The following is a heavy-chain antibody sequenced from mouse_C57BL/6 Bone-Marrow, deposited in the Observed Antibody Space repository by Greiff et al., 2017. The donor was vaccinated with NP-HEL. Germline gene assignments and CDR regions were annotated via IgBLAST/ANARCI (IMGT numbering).Heavy chain of an antibody. V-gene: IGHV3-6*01. D-gene: IGHD1-1*01. CDR1: GYSITSGYY. Sequence: EVKLEESGPGLVKPSQSLSLTCSVTGYSITSGYYWNWIRQFPGNKLEWMGYISSDGSNNYNPSLKNRISITRDTSKNQFFLKLNSVTTEDTATYYCARSYYYGSRAYFDVWGTGTTVTVSS. CDR3: ARSYYYGSRAYFDV. CDR2: ISSDGSN. J-gene: IGHJ1*03.